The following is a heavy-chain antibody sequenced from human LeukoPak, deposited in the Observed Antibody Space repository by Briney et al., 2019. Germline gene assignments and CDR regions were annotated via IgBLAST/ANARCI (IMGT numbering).Heavy chain of an antibody. CDR2: IYSDNT. D-gene: IGHD2-15*01. Sequence: GGSLRLSCTVAGFTVSSNSISWVRQAPGKGLGWVSFIYSDNTHYSDSVKGRFTISRDNSKNTLYLQMNRLRDDDTAVYYCAKDLAEIYCSGGSCYRDYYYYMDVCGKGSTVT. CDR3: AKDLAEIYCSGGSCYRDYYYYMDV. CDR1: GFTVSSNS. V-gene: IGHV3-53*01. J-gene: IGHJ6*03.